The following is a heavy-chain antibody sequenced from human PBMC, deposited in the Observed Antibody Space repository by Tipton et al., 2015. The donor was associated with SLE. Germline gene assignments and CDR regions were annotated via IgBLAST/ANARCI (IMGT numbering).Heavy chain of an antibody. V-gene: IGHV4-34*09. J-gene: IGHJ5*02. CDR1: GGSFSGYY. CDR2: IHYRGTT. CDR3: ARWDDYGAENWFDP. D-gene: IGHD4-17*01. Sequence: TLSLTCAVYGGSFSGYYWSWIRQPPGKGLEWIGYIHYRGTTYYNPSLKSRVTTSVDTSKNQFSLKLSSVTAADTAVYFCARWDDYGAENWFDPWGQGTLVTVSS.